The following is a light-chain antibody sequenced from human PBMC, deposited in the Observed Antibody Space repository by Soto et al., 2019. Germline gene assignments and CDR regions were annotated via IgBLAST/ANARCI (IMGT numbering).Light chain of an antibody. CDR1: QSVSSAY. J-gene: IGKJ1*01. Sequence: EIVLTQSPGTLSLSPGERATLSCRASQSVSSAYLAWYQQKPGQAPRLLIYDVSSRATGIPDRFSGSGSGTDFTLTVSRLEPEDFAVYYCQQYGSSPETFGQGTTVDI. V-gene: IGKV3-20*01. CDR3: QQYGSSPET. CDR2: DVS.